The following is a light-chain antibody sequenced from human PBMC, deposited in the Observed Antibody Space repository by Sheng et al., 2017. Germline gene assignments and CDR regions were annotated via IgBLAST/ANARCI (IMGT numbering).Light chain of an antibody. V-gene: IGKV3-15*01. J-gene: IGKJ4*01. Sequence: EIVLTQSPATLSLSPGDGATLSCRASQAVSSNLAWYQQKPGQAPRLLIYGASTRATDVPARFTGSGSGTEFTLTINSLQSEDFAVYYCQQYNSWPRLTFGGGSKVEI. CDR3: QQYNSWPRLT. CDR1: QAVSSN. CDR2: GAS.